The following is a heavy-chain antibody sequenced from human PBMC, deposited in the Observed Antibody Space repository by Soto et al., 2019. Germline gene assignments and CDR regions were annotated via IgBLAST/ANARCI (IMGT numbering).Heavy chain of an antibody. CDR2: MNPNSGKT. J-gene: IGHJ4*02. CDR3: ERVISGGHSDS. D-gene: IGHD2-15*01. CDR1: GYTFTNND. V-gene: IGHV1-8*01. Sequence: QVQLVQSGAEVKKPGASVTVSCKASGYTFTNNDINWVRKATGQGLEWMGWMNPNSGKTGYAQKFQGRVTMTRNTSIRTAYMELSSLRSDDTAVYYCERVISGGHSDSWGQGTLVTVSS.